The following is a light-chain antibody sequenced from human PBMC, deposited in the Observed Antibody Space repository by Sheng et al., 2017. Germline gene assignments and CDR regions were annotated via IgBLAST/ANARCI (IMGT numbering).Light chain of an antibody. V-gene: IGKV1-12*01. J-gene: IGKJ5*01. CDR2: AAS. CDR1: QDISSW. CDR3: QQTNSFPLIT. Sequence: DIQMTQSPSSVSASVGDRVTITCRASQDISSWLAWYQQKPGKAPKLLIYAASKLQSGVPSRFSGSGSGTHFTLTISSLHPEDFATYYCQQTNSFPLITFGQGTRLE.